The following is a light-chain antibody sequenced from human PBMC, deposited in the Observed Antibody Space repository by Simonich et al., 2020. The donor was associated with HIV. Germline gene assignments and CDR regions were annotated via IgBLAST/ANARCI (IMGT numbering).Light chain of an antibody. Sequence: EIVMTQSPATLSVSPGERAPPSCRASQSVSSYLAWYQQKPGQAPRLLIYDASNRATGIPARFSGSGSGTDFTLTISSLEPEDFAVYYCQQRSNWPITFGQGTRLEIK. V-gene: IGKV3-11*01. CDR1: QSVSSY. CDR2: DAS. J-gene: IGKJ5*01. CDR3: QQRSNWPIT.